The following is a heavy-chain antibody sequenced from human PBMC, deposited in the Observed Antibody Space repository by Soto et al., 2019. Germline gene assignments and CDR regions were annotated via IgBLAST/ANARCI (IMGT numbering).Heavy chain of an antibody. CDR3: ARRSSSWYGYYYYSGMDV. D-gene: IGHD6-13*01. J-gene: IGHJ6*02. V-gene: IGHV5-51*01. CDR2: IYPGDSDT. CDR1: GYSFTSYW. Sequence: GESLKISCKGSGYSFTSYWIGWGRQMPGKGLEGMGIIYPGDSDTRYSPSFQGQVTISADKSISTAYLQSSSLKASDTAMYYCARRSSSWYGYYYYSGMDVWGQGTTVTVSS.